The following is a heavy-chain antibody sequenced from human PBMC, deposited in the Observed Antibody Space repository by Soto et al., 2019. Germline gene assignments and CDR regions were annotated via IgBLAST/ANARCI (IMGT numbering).Heavy chain of an antibody. CDR3: ATYVGVPAAIYSFDY. CDR2: FEPEDGET. CDR1: GYTLTELS. Sequence: QVQLVQSGAEVKKPGASVKVSCKVSGYTLTELSMHWVRQAPGKGLEWMGGFEPEDGETIYAQKFQGRVTMTEDTSTDSAYMELSSLKSEDTAVYYCATYVGVPAAIYSFDYWGQGTLVTVSS. D-gene: IGHD2-2*02. J-gene: IGHJ4*02. V-gene: IGHV1-24*01.